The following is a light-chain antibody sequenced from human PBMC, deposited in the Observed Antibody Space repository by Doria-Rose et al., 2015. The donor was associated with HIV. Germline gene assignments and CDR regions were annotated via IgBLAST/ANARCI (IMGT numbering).Light chain of an antibody. J-gene: IGLJ2*01. V-gene: IGLV1-51*02. CDR2: ENN. CDR1: SANIGKKY. CDR3: GTWDSSLSSVV. Sequence: QPGLTQPPSVSAAPGQKVTISCSGSSANIGKKYVSWHQQPPGTAPKLVIYENNRRPSGIPDRFSGSKSGTSATLGITGLQTGDEADYYCGTWDSSLSSVVFGGGTELTFL.